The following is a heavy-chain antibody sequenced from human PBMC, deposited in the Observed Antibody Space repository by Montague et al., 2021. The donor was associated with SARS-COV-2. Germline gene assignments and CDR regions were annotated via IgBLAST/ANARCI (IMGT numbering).Heavy chain of an antibody. CDR3: ARSYGDYRDSYFDY. V-gene: IGHV2-70*01. CDR1: GFSLNTSGMC. D-gene: IGHD4-17*01. CDR2: IDWDEDQ. Sequence: VKHTQTLTLTCTFSGFSLNTSGMCVGWIRQPPGKALGWLALIDWDEDQYYSTSLKTRLTISKDTSKNQVVLTMTNMDPIDTATYYCARSYGDYRDSYFDYWGQGTLVTVSS. J-gene: IGHJ4*02.